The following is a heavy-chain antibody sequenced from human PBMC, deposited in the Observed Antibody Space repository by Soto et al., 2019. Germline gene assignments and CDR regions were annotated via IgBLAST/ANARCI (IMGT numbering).Heavy chain of an antibody. Sequence: QVQLVQSGAEVKKPGASVKVSCKASGYSFTTYSIHWVRQAPGQGLEWMGMITPSGGSTSYAQKFQGRVTMTRDMSTSTVYMELTSRKSEDTAVYYCARTYGYWGQGTLVTVSS. J-gene: IGHJ4*02. CDR2: ITPSGGST. D-gene: IGHD4-17*01. CDR3: ARTYGY. CDR1: GYSFTTYS. V-gene: IGHV1-46*01.